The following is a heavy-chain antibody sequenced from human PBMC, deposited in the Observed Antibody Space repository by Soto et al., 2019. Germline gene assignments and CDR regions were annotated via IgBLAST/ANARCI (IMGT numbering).Heavy chain of an antibody. CDR1: GGSISGYY. CDR3: ARARYDSSGYYYFDY. CDR2: IYYSGSS. J-gene: IGHJ4*02. D-gene: IGHD3-22*01. V-gene: IGHV4-59*01. Sequence: SETLSLTCTVSGGSISGYYWSWIRQPPGKGLEWIGYIYYSGSSNYNPSLKSRVTIPLDTSKNQFSLRLRSVTAADTAVYYCARARYDSSGYYYFDYWGQGTLVTVSS.